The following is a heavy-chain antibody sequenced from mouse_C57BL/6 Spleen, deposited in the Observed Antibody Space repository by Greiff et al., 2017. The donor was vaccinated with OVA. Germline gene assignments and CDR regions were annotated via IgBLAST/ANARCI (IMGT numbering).Heavy chain of an antibody. J-gene: IGHJ2*01. CDR3: TRGWLEVDY. Sequence: QVQLQQSGAELVRPGASVTLSCKASGYTFTDYEMHWVKQTPVHGLEWIGAIDPETGGTAYNQKFKGKAILTADKSSSTAYMELRSLTSEDSAVYYCTRGWLEVDYWGQGTTLTVSS. CDR2: IDPETGGT. D-gene: IGHD1-1*02. CDR1: GYTFTDYE. V-gene: IGHV1-15*01.